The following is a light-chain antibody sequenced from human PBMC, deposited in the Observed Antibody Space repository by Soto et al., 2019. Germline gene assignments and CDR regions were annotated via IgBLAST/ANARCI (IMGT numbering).Light chain of an antibody. CDR1: QSVSSN. J-gene: IGKJ4*01. CDR3: QQYNNWPLT. V-gene: IGKV3-15*01. CDR2: GAS. Sequence: EVVITQSPANLSMSPGERATLSCRASQSVSSNLAWYQQKPGQAPRLLIYGASTRATGIPARFSGSGSGTEFTLTISSLQSEDFAVYYCQQYNNWPLTFGGGTKVDIK.